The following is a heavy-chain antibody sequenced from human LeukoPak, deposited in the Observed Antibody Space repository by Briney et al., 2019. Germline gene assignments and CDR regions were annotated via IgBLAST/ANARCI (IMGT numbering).Heavy chain of an antibody. CDR3: ARDGERTVTFDY. Sequence: ASVKVSCKASGYTFASYGISWVRQAPGQGLEWMGWISAYNGNTNYAQKLQGRVTMTTDTSTSTAYMELRSLRSEDTAVYYCARDGERTVTFDYWGQGTLVTVSS. CDR2: ISAYNGNT. V-gene: IGHV1-18*01. D-gene: IGHD4-11*01. CDR1: GYTFASYG. J-gene: IGHJ4*02.